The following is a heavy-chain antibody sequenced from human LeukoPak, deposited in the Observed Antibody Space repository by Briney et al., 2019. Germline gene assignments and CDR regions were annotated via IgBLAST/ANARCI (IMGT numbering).Heavy chain of an antibody. Sequence: SQTLSLTCTVSGGSIRSDNYYWPWRRQPGGEGLEWVERMYSSGSANYNRSRKSRVNISVDTSKNQFSLKLSSVTAADTAVYYCAREIGYCSSTSCYSYYYYYMDVWGKGTTVTVSS. CDR2: MYSSGSA. CDR3: AREIGYCSSTSCYSYYYYYMDV. J-gene: IGHJ6*03. V-gene: IGHV4-61*02. CDR1: GGSIRSDNYY. D-gene: IGHD2-2*01.